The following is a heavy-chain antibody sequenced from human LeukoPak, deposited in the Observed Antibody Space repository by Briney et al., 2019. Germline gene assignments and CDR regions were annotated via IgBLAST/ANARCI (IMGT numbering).Heavy chain of an antibody. CDR2: IWYDGSNK. J-gene: IGHJ3*02. D-gene: IGHD1-26*01. V-gene: IGHV3-33*06. CDR3: AKEWGYEWELLSFAFDI. CDR1: GFTFSSYG. Sequence: PGRSLRLSCAASGFTFSSYGMHWVRQAPGKGLEGVAVIWYDGSNKYYADSVKGRLTISRDNSKNTLYLQMNSLRAEDTAVYYCAKEWGYEWELLSFAFDIWGQGTMVTVSS.